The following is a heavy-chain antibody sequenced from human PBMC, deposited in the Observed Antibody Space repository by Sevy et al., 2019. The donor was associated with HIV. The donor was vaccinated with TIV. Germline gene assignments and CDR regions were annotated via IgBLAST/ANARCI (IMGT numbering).Heavy chain of an antibody. Sequence: GGSLRLSCAASGFGFSSYGMHWVRQAPGKGLEWMSYIQYDGSNKAYADSVKGRFTISRDNSKNTLYLQMNSLRVEDTAVFYCVKEGGGEGGDHWGQGTLVTVSS. J-gene: IGHJ4*02. CDR1: GFGFSSYG. CDR2: IQYDGSNK. D-gene: IGHD2-21*01. CDR3: VKEGGGEGGDH. V-gene: IGHV3-30*02.